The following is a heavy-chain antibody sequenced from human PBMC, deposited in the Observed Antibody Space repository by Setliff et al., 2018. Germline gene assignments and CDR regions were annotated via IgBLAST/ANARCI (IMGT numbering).Heavy chain of an antibody. CDR2: IKSKTDGGTT. D-gene: IGHD3-16*01. CDR3: ARDRGGGLYDY. CDR1: GFTFSNAW. J-gene: IGHJ4*02. V-gene: IGHV3-15*01. Sequence: GGSLRLSCAASGFTFSNAWMSWVRQAPGKGLEWVGRIKSKTDGGTTDYAAPVKGRFTISRDNAKNSLYLQMDSLRVEDTAMYFCARDRGGGLYDYWGRGTLVTVSS.